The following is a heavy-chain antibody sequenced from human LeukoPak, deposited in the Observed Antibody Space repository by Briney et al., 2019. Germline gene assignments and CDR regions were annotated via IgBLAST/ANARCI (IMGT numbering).Heavy chain of an antibody. Sequence: GGSLRLSCVASGFAFDTYSMNWVRQAPGMGLEWLSYTSSGSSTIYYADSVKGRFTISRDNAKNSLYLQMNSLGAEDTAVYYCARSWSSWDAFDIWGQGTMVTVSS. D-gene: IGHD3-3*01. CDR1: GFAFDTYS. CDR3: ARSWSSWDAFDI. J-gene: IGHJ3*02. CDR2: TSSGSSTI. V-gene: IGHV3-48*01.